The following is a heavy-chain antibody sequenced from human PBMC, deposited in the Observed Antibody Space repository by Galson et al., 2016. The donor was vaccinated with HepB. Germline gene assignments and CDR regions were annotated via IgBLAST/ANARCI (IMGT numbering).Heavy chain of an antibody. Sequence: SLRLSCAASGFSLSSYAMHWVRQAPGKGLEWVAVISYDGSNKDYADSVKGRFTISRDNSKNTLYLQMNSLRTEDTAVYYCARDYGWLNHLFDYWGQGTLVTVSS. D-gene: IGHD5-24*01. V-gene: IGHV3-30*04. CDR3: ARDYGWLNHLFDY. CDR2: ISYDGSNK. J-gene: IGHJ4*02. CDR1: GFSLSSYA.